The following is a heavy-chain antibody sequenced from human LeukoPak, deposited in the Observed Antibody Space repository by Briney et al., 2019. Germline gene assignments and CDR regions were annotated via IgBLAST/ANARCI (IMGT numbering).Heavy chain of an antibody. V-gene: IGHV3-33*01. CDR3: ARDRSTVTYYFDN. J-gene: IGHJ4*02. D-gene: IGHD4-17*01. CDR1: GFTFSSYG. Sequence: GGSLILSCAASGFTFSSYGMHWVRQAPGKGLEWVAIIWHDGSNKYYADSVKGRFTISRDNSKNTLYLEMNSLRVEDTAVYYCARDRSTVTYYFDNWGQGSLVTVSS. CDR2: IWHDGSNK.